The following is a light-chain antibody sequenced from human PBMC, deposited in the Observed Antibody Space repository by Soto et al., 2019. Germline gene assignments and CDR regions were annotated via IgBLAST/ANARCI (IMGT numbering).Light chain of an antibody. CDR2: GAS. CDR3: QQYNYWPIT. V-gene: IGKV3-15*01. J-gene: IGKJ5*01. Sequence: VMTQSPATLSGSPGERVTLSCRSSQSVAETLAWFQQKPGQGPRLLIYGASTRATGIPARFSGSGSETDFTLTVSSLRSEDSAVYYCQQYNYWPITFGQGTRLEIK. CDR1: QSVAET.